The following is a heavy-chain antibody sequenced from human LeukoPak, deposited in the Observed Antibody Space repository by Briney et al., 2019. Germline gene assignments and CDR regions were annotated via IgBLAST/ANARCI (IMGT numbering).Heavy chain of an antibody. CDR3: AKAYSSGWTGPFDY. CDR2: IRGSGGST. D-gene: IGHD6-19*01. J-gene: IGHJ4*02. Sequence: PGGSLRLSCAASGFSFSNYAVSWVRQAPGKGLEWVSAIRGSGGSTYYADSVKGRFTISRDNSKNTLYLQMNSLRAEDTAVYYCAKAYSSGWTGPFDYWGQGTLVTVSS. CDR1: GFSFSNYA. V-gene: IGHV3-23*01.